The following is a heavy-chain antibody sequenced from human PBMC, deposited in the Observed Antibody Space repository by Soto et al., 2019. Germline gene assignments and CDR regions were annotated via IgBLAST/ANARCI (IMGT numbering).Heavy chain of an antibody. V-gene: IGHV1-69*06. CDR1: GGTFSSYA. CDR2: IIPIFGTA. J-gene: IGHJ4*02. CDR3: AREAYYSILSCFDY. D-gene: IGHD2-2*01. Sequence: SVKVSCKASGGTFSSYAISWVRQAPGQGLEWMGGIIPIFGTANYAQKFQGRVTITADTSASTAYMELSSLTSEDTATYYCAREAYYSILSCFDYWGQGALVTVSS.